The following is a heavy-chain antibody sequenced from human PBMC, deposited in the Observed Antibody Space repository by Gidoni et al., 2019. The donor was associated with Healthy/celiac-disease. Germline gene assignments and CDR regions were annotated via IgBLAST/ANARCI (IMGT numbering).Heavy chain of an antibody. J-gene: IGHJ5*02. CDR2: IFSNDEK. D-gene: IGHD3-10*01. CDR3: ARISRDVVRGVFWFDP. V-gene: IGHV2-26*01. CDR1: RFSLSNARMG. Sequence: QVTLKESGPVLVKPTETLTLTCTVSRFSLSNARMGVSWIRQPPGKALEWLAHIFSNDEKSYSTSLKSRITISKDTSKSQVVLTMTNMDPVDTATYYCARISRDVVRGVFWFDPWGQGTLVTVSS.